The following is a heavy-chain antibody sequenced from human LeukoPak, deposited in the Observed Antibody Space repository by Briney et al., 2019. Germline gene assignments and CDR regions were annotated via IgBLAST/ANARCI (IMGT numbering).Heavy chain of an antibody. CDR2: IKQDGSEK. CDR1: GFTFSNYW. V-gene: IGHV3-7*01. D-gene: IGHD3-16*01. Sequence: GGSLRLSCAASGFTFSNYWMSWVRQAPGKGLEGVANIKQDGSEKYYVDSVKGRFTISRDNAKNSLYLQMTSLRAEDTAVYYCARDGGIIRFGGQDVWGQGTTVIVS. J-gene: IGHJ6*02. CDR3: ARDGGIIRFGGQDV.